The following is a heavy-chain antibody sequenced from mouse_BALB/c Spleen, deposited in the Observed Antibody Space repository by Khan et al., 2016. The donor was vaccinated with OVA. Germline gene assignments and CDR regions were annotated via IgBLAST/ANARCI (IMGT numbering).Heavy chain of an antibody. D-gene: IGHD2-1*01. CDR3: ANGNYGWFAY. CDR2: ISSAGTYT. V-gene: IGHV5-9-1*01. CDR1: GFTFSSFA. Sequence: EVELVESGGGLVKPGGSLKLSCAASGFTFSSFAMSWVRQTPEKSLEWVATISSAGTYTFYPDSLKGRFTISRDNAKNTLYLQINSLRSEDTAIYYCANGNYGWFAYWGQGTLVTVAA. J-gene: IGHJ3*01.